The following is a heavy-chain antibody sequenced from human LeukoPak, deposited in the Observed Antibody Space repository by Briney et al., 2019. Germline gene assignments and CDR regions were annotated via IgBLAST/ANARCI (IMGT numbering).Heavy chain of an antibody. Sequence: SETLSLTCTVSGGSISSSGYYWGWIRQPPGKGLEWIGSMYYSGSTYYNPSLKSRVTISVDTSKNHFSLKLSSVTAADTAVYYCARGYGYFDYWGQGTLVTVSS. CDR2: MYYSGST. D-gene: IGHD5-18*01. CDR1: GGSISSSGYY. V-gene: IGHV4-39*07. J-gene: IGHJ4*02. CDR3: ARGYGYFDY.